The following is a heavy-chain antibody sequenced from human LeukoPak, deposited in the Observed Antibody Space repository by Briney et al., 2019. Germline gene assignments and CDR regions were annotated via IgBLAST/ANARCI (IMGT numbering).Heavy chain of an antibody. CDR3: ASPQIAAAGTAFDY. V-gene: IGHV4-59*12. Sequence: SETLSLTCTVSGGSISRDYWSWIRQPPGKGLEWIGSIYYSGSTYYNPSLKSRVTISVDTSKNQFSLKLSSVTAADTAVYYCASPQIAAAGTAFDYWGQGTLVTVSS. J-gene: IGHJ4*02. CDR2: IYYSGST. CDR1: GGSISRDY. D-gene: IGHD6-13*01.